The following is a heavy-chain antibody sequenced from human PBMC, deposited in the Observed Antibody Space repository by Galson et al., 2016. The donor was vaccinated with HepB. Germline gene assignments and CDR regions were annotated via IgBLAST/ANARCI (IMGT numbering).Heavy chain of an antibody. Sequence: SLRLSCAASGFTFSDYYMSWIRQAPGKGLEWVSYISPTSNDINFADSVVGRFSISRDNAKNSLYLQMNPLGAEDTAVYYCASPSGRFSVHTFDLWGQGTMVTVSS. CDR2: ISPTSNDI. CDR3: ASPSGRFSVHTFDL. D-gene: IGHD1-26*01. CDR1: GFTFSDYY. V-gene: IGHV3-11*06. J-gene: IGHJ3*01.